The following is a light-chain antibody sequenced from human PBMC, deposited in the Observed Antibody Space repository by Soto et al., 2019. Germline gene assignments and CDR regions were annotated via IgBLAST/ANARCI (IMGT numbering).Light chain of an antibody. CDR2: ANT. CDR3: KSYDSSLSGSV. CDR1: SSNIGAGYD. Sequence: QPVLTQTPSVSGAPGQRVTISCTGSSSNIGAGYDVHWYQQLPGTTPKLLIYANTNRPSGVPDRFSGSKSGTSASLAITGLQAEDEADYYCKSYDSSLSGSVFGGGTKLTVL. J-gene: IGLJ3*02. V-gene: IGLV1-40*01.